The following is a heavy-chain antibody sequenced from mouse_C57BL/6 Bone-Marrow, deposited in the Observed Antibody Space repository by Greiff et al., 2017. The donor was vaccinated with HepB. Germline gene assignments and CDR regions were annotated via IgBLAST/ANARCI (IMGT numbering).Heavy chain of an antibody. CDR2: INPGSGGT. Sequence: VQVVESGAELVRPGTSVKVSCKASGYAFTNYLIEWVKQRPGQGLEWIGVINPGSGGTNYNEKFKGKATLTADKSSSTAYMQLSSLTSEDSAVYFCARKNWAMDYWGQGTSVTVSS. CDR3: ARKNWAMDY. CDR1: GYAFTNYL. V-gene: IGHV1-54*01. J-gene: IGHJ4*01. D-gene: IGHD4-1*01.